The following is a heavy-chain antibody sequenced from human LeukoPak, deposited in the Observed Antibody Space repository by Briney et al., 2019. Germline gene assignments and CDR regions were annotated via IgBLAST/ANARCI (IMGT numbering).Heavy chain of an antibody. CDR2: LSIDGVNT. CDR3: AKDDGDYAKGYYFDY. CDR1: GFTFSNYA. V-gene: IGHV3-23*01. Sequence: GGSLRLSCAVSGFTFSNYAMSWVRQAPGKGLEWVSALSIDGVNTYYADSVKGRFTISRDNSKNTLYLQMNSLRAGDTAVYYCAKDDGDYAKGYYFDYWGQGTLVTVSS. D-gene: IGHD4-17*01. J-gene: IGHJ4*02.